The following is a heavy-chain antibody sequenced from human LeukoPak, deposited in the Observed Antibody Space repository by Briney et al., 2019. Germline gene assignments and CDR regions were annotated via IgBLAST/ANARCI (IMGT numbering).Heavy chain of an antibody. D-gene: IGHD1-26*01. J-gene: IGHJ4*02. CDR3: ARLGRAFPFDY. CDR1: GGSISSYY. CDR2: IYYSGST. Sequence: PSETLSLTCTVSGGSISSYYWSWIRQPPGKGLEWIGYIYYSGSTNYNPSLKSRVTISVDTSKNQFSLKLSSVTAADTAVYYCARLGRAFPFDYWGQGTLVTVSS. V-gene: IGHV4-59*08.